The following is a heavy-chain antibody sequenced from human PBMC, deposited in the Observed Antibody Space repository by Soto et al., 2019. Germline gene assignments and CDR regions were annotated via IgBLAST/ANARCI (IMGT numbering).Heavy chain of an antibody. V-gene: IGHV3-33*03. CDR2: IWYDGTNI. CDR3: AAESSTSSGLGFFHY. Sequence: QVQLVESGGGVVQPGRSLRLSCTASGFTFSTYGMHWVRQAPGKGLEWVAVIWYDGTNIYYADSVKGRFTISRDNSKNTLYLQMSSLRAEDTALYYCAAESSTSSGLGFFHYWGQGTLVTVSS. J-gene: IGHJ4*02. CDR1: GFTFSTYG. D-gene: IGHD6-6*01.